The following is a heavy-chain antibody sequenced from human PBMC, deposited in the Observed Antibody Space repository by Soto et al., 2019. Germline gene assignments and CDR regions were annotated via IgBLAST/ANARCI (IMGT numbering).Heavy chain of an antibody. CDR3: ARFTRVAARQWFDP. Sequence: ASVKVSCKASGYTFTGYYMHWVRQAPGQGLEWMGWINPNSGGTNYAQKFQGRVTMTRDTSISTAYMELSRLRSDDTAVYYCARFTRVAARQWFDPWGQGTLVTVSS. J-gene: IGHJ5*02. D-gene: IGHD6-6*01. V-gene: IGHV1-2*02. CDR2: INPNSGGT. CDR1: GYTFTGYY.